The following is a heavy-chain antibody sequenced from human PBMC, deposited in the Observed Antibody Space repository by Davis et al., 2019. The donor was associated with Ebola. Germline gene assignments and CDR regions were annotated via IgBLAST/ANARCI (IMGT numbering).Heavy chain of an antibody. CDR2: INPNSGGT. CDR1: GDTFTGYY. V-gene: IGHV1-2*02. J-gene: IGHJ4*02. Sequence: ASVKVSCKASGDTFTGYYMHWVRQAPGQGLEWVGWINPNSGGTNSTEKFQGRVTMTRDTSISTAYMELSRLRSDDTAVYYCARGAGITGTGRLFDLWGQGTLVTVSS. D-gene: IGHD1-20*01. CDR3: ARGAGITGTGRLFDL.